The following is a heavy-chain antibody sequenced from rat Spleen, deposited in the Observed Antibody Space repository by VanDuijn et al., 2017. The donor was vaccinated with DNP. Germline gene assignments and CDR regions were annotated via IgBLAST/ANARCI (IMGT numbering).Heavy chain of an antibody. CDR2: ITYSGSA. CDR3: ARWPGYNPPYAMDA. J-gene: IGHJ4*01. V-gene: IGHV3-1*01. CDR1: GYSITSNY. Sequence: EVQLQESGPGLVKPSQSLSLPCSVTGYSITSNYWAWLRKFPGNKRAWIGHITYSGSATYNPSLKSRISSTRDISKDQFFLQLNSVTAEDTATYYCARWPGYNPPYAMDAWGQGTSVTVSS. D-gene: IGHD1-4*01.